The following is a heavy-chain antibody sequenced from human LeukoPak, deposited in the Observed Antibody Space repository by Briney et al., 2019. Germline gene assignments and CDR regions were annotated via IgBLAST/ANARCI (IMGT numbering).Heavy chain of an antibody. J-gene: IGHJ5*02. Sequence: PSETLSLTCTVSGGSISSGDYYWSWIRQPPGKGLEWIGYIYYIGSTEYNPSLKSRITISLDTSKNQFSLKLTSVTAADTAVYYCAREESMVRGTSWFDPWGQGTLVTVS. D-gene: IGHD3-10*01. CDR3: AREESMVRGTSWFDP. CDR2: IYYIGST. V-gene: IGHV4-30-4*01. CDR1: GGSISSGDYY.